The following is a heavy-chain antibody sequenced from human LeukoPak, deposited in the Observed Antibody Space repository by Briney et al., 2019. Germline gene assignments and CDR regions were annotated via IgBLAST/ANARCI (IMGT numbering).Heavy chain of an antibody. V-gene: IGHV4-59*11. CDR3: AREGLRSNHFDY. J-gene: IGHJ4*02. Sequence: SETLSLTCTVSGGSISSHYWSWIRQPPGKGLEWIGYIYYSGSTNYNPSLKSRVTISVDTSKNQFSLKLSSVTAADTAVYYCAREGLRSNHFDYWGQGTLVTVSS. D-gene: IGHD4-17*01. CDR2: IYYSGST. CDR1: GGSISSHY.